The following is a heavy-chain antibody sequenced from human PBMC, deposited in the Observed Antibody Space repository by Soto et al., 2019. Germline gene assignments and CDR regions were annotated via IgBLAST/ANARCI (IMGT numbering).Heavy chain of an antibody. CDR1: GFTFSSYS. CDR2: ISSSSSYM. J-gene: IGHJ4*02. Sequence: GSLRLSCAASGFTFSSYSMNLVRQAPGKGLEWVSSISSSSSYMYYADSVKGRFTISRDNAKNSLYLQMNSLRAEDTAVYYCARDRGSYYAYDYWGQGTLVTVSS. D-gene: IGHD1-26*01. V-gene: IGHV3-21*01. CDR3: ARDRGSYYAYDY.